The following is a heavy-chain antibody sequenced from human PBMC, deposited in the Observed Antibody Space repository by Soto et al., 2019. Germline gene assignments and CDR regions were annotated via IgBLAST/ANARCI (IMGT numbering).Heavy chain of an antibody. Sequence: SETLSLSCSVSGGSISSYYCSWIRQPPGKGLEWIGYIYYSGSTNYNPSLKSRVTISVDTSKNQFSLKLSSVTAADTAVYYCARSRGGYFDYWGQGTLVTVSS. D-gene: IGHD3-16*01. V-gene: IGHV4-59*01. CDR2: IYYSGST. CDR1: GGSISSYY. CDR3: ARSRGGYFDY. J-gene: IGHJ4*02.